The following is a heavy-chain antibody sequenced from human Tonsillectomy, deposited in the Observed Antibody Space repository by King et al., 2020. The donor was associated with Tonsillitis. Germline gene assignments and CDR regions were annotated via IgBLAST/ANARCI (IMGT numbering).Heavy chain of an antibody. CDR2: INHSGST. V-gene: IGHV4-34*01. D-gene: IGHD4-23*01. J-gene: IGHJ6*03. CDR1: GGSFSGYY. CDR3: ARSPSVGGNSGDYYYYMDV. Sequence: VQLQQWGAGLLKPSETLSLTCAVYGGSFSGYYWSWIRQPPGKGLEWIGEINHSGSTNYNPSLKSRVTISVDTSKNQFSLKLSSVTAADTAVHYCARSPSVGGNSGDYYYYMDVWGKGTTVTVS.